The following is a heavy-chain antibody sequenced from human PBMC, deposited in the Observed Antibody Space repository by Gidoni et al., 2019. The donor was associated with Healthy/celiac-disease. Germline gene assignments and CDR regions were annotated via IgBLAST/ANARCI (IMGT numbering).Heavy chain of an antibody. CDR2: IRSKSNSYAT. CDR3: TSRYSSSWTGTFDY. Sequence: EVQLVESGGGLVHPGGSLKLSCAASGLTFSGSAMHWVRQASGKWLEWVGRIRSKSNSYATAYAASVKGRFTISRDDSKNTAYLQMNSLKTEDTAVYYCTSRYSSSWTGTFDYWGQGTLVTVSS. V-gene: IGHV3-73*01. D-gene: IGHD6-13*01. J-gene: IGHJ4*02. CDR1: GLTFSGSA.